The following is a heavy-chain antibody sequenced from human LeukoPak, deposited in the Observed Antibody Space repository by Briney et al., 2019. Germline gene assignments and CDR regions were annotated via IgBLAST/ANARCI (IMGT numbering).Heavy chain of an antibody. Sequence: GGSLRLSCAASGFTFSSYAMSWVRQAPGKGLEWVSAISGSGGSTYCADSVKGRFTISRDNSKNTLYLQMNSLRAEDTAVYYCAKQPITMVRAWIDYWGQGTLVTVSS. V-gene: IGHV3-23*01. D-gene: IGHD3-10*01. CDR1: GFTFSSYA. CDR3: AKQPITMVRAWIDY. CDR2: ISGSGGST. J-gene: IGHJ4*02.